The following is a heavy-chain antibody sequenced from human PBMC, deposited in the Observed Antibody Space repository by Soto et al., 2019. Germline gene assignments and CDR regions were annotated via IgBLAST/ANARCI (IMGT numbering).Heavy chain of an antibody. J-gene: IGHJ4*02. CDR3: ARALGSWGAYYFDH. CDR1: GFSLDTWGVG. D-gene: IGHD3-16*01. CDR2: IYWDNDK. Sequence: QITLKESGPPLVRPTQTLTLTCTVSGFSLDTWGVGVGWIRQPPGKAPEWLALIYWDNDKRSSPSLKHRLTITNDTSKSQVVLTVTNMDPVDTVTYFCARALGSWGAYYFDHWGQGTLVTVSS. V-gene: IGHV2-5*02.